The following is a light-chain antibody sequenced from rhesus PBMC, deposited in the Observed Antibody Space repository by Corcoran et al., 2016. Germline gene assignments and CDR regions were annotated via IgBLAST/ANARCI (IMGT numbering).Light chain of an antibody. V-gene: IGKV1-21*01. CDR1: QGITSW. CDR2: KAS. Sequence: DIQMTQSPSSLSASVGDRVTITCRASQGITSWLAWYQQKPGKAPKLLISKASSLQSGAPSRFSGSGSGSDFSLTISSLQPEDFASYYCQQYNSAPYSFGQGTKVEIK. J-gene: IGKJ2*01. CDR3: QQYNSAPYS.